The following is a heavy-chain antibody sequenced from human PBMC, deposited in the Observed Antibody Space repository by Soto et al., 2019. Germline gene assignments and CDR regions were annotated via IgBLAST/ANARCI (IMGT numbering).Heavy chain of an antibody. CDR1: GFTFSSYG. D-gene: IGHD3-22*01. Sequence: PRGSLRLSCAASGFTFSSYGMHWVRQAPGKGLEWVAVISYDGSNKYYADSVKGRFTISRDNSKNTLYLQMNSLRAEDTAVYYCAKDRRPYYYDSSGYYSYYFDYWGQGTLVTVSS. CDR3: AKDRRPYYYDSSGYYSYYFDY. V-gene: IGHV3-30*18. CDR2: ISYDGSNK. J-gene: IGHJ4*02.